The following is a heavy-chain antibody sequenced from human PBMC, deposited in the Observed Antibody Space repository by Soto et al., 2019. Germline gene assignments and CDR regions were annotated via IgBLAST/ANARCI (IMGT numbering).Heavy chain of an antibody. V-gene: IGHV4-59*12. CDR1: GGSIISYY. J-gene: IGHJ4*02. D-gene: IGHD3-22*01. CDR3: GKVPRDFYDMVVSPGF. CDR2: IYDSGST. Sequence: PSETLSLTCTVSGGSIISYYWSWIRQPPGKGLEWIGYIYDSGSTSYNPSLKSRVTISLDTSKTQFSLKLSPVTAADTAVSYCGKVPRDFYDMVVSPGFWGQGPLVTVPS.